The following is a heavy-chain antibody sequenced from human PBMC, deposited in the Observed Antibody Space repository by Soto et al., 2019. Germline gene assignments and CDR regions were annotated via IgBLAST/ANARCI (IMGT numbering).Heavy chain of an antibody. V-gene: IGHV1-18*01. CDR2: ISAYNGNR. J-gene: IGHJ5*02. CDR3: ARDLGYCTNGVCYPAWFDP. CDR1: GYTFTSYG. D-gene: IGHD2-8*01. Sequence: GASVKVSCKASGYTFTSYGISWVRQAPGQGLEWMGWISAYNGNRKYAQKLQGRVTMTTDTSTSTAYMELRSLRSDDTAVYYCARDLGYCTNGVCYPAWFDPWGQGTLVTVSS.